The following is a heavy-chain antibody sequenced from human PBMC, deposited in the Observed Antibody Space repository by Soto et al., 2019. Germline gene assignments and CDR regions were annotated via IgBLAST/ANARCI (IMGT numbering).Heavy chain of an antibody. Sequence: PSETLSLTCTVSGGSISSYYVSWIRQPPGKGLEWIGYIYYSGSTNYNPSLKSRVTISVDTSKNQFSLKLSSVTAADTAVYYCARFIGEHGSYFDYWGQGTLVTVSS. J-gene: IGHJ4*02. CDR3: ARFIGEHGSYFDY. D-gene: IGHD3-10*01. CDR1: GGSISSYY. V-gene: IGHV4-59*01. CDR2: IYYSGST.